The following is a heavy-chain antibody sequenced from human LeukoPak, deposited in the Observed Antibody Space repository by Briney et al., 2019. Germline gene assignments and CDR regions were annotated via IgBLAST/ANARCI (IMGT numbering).Heavy chain of an antibody. Sequence: GGSLRLSCAASGFTFSNAWMSWVRQAPGKGLEWVSLIYSGGSTYYADSVKGRFTISRDNSKNTLYLQMNSLRAEDTAVYYCAKGYSSSWTTFDYWGQGTLVTVSS. CDR1: GFTFSNAW. CDR2: IYSGGST. V-gene: IGHV3-66*01. CDR3: AKGYSSSWTTFDY. J-gene: IGHJ4*02. D-gene: IGHD6-13*01.